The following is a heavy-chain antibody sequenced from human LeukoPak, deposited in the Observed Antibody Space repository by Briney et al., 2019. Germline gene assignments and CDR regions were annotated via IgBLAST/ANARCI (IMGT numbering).Heavy chain of an antibody. CDR2: IRYDGSNK. Sequence: PGGSLRLSCAASGFTFNSYGMHWVRQAPGKGLEWVSFIRYDGSNKYYADSVKGRFTISRDNSKNTLYLQMNSLRAEDTAVYYCVKDYDFWSGYYSPTRGYFDYWGQGTLVTVSS. V-gene: IGHV3-30*02. CDR1: GFTFNSYG. CDR3: VKDYDFWSGYYSPTRGYFDY. D-gene: IGHD3-3*01. J-gene: IGHJ4*02.